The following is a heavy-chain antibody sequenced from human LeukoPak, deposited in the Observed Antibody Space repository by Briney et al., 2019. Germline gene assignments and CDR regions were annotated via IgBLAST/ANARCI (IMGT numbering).Heavy chain of an antibody. Sequence: SETLSLTCTVSGGSISSSSYYWGWIRPPPGKGLEGIGSIFYSGSTYFNPSLQRRVTISVDTSKNQFSLKLTSVTATDTAVYYCARYRGAVAGNYFDYWGQGTLVTVSS. CDR1: GGSISSSSYY. CDR3: ARYRGAVAGNYFDY. CDR2: IFYSGST. V-gene: IGHV4-39*01. J-gene: IGHJ4*02. D-gene: IGHD6-19*01.